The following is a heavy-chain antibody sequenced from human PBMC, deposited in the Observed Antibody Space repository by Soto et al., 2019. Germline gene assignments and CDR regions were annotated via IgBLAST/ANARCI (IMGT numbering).Heavy chain of an antibody. CDR2: ISYSGST. J-gene: IGHJ6*02. V-gene: IGHV4-59*05. CDR1: GGSVSSYY. Sequence: SETLSLTCTVSGGSVSSYYWSWIRQPPGKGLEWIASISYSGSTYYNPTLKSRLIISVDTSKSQFSLKLSSVTAADTAVYYCARQNPAQGYYYGMDVWGQGTTVTVSS. CDR3: ARQNPAQGYYYGMDV.